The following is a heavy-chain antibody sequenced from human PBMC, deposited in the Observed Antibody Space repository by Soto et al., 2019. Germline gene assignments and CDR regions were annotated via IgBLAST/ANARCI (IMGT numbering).Heavy chain of an antibody. J-gene: IGHJ6*02. CDR1: GYTFTGCY. CDR2: INPQTGGT. CDR3: ARERYQVISDGMDV. Sequence: ASLKVSCKSSGYTFTGCYIHWVREAPGQGLEWMGWINPQTGGTSYAQKFQGRVTLSRDTSINTAYLELSRLRFDDAAVYFCARERYQVISDGMDVWGQGTTVNVSS. V-gene: IGHV1-2*02. D-gene: IGHD2-2*01.